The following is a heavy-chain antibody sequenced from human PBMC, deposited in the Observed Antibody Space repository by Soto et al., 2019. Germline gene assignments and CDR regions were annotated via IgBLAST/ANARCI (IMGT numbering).Heavy chain of an antibody. CDR2: IYPGDSDT. J-gene: IGHJ4*02. V-gene: IGHV5-51*01. CDR3: ARPNPAFYYDSSGYPDY. D-gene: IGHD3-22*01. CDR1: GYSFTSYW. Sequence: GESLKISCKGSGYSFTSYWIGWVRQMPGKGLEWMGIIYPGDSDTRYSPSFQGQVTISADKSISTAYLQWSSLKASDTAMYYCARPNPAFYYDSSGYPDYWGQGTLVTVSS.